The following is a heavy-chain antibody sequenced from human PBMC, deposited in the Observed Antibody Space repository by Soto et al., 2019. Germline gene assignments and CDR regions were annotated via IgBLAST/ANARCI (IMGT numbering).Heavy chain of an antibody. CDR2: ISAYNGNT. D-gene: IGHD3-10*02. CDR1: GYSFTSFG. Sequence: QVQLVQSGAEVKKSGASVKVSCKASGYSFTSFGISWMRQAPGQGLEWVGWISAYNGNTNYAQKPQGRVTMTTDTSTSTVYRELRSQRSDEEVVHYGGGDVRAGGLLAYWDQGTPVPVSS. V-gene: IGHV1-18*01. CDR3: GGDVRAGGLLAY. J-gene: IGHJ4*02.